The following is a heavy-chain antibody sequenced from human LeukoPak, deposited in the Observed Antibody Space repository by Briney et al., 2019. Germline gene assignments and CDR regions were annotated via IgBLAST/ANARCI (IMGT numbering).Heavy chain of an antibody. J-gene: IGHJ6*03. Sequence: PSETLSLTCTVSGGSISSSSYYWGWIRQPPGKGLEWIGSIYYSGSTNYNPSLKSRVTISVDTSKNQFSLKLSSVTAADTAVYYCARQLLGVRGVISRYYYYYMDVWGKGTTVTISS. CDR3: ARQLLGVRGVISRYYYYYMDV. CDR1: GGSISSSSYY. D-gene: IGHD3-10*01. V-gene: IGHV4-39*01. CDR2: IYYSGST.